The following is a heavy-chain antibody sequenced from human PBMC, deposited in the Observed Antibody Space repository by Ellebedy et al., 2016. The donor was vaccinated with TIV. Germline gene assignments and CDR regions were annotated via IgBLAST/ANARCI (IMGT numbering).Heavy chain of an antibody. CDR2: INPTSDSS. CDR3: ARGDNYYYDSSGYYYSY. D-gene: IGHD3-22*01. J-gene: IGHJ4*02. Sequence: ASVKVSCKASGYTFTSYFLYWVRQAPGQGLEWMGIINPTSDSSNYAQTFQGRVTVTRDTSTSTVYMELSSLRSEDTAVYYCARGDNYYYDSSGYYYSYWGQGTLVTVSS. CDR1: GYTFTSYF. V-gene: IGHV1-46*01.